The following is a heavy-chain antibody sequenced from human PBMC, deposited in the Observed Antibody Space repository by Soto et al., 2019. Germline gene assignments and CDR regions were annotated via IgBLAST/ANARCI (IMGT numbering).Heavy chain of an antibody. V-gene: IGHV3-23*01. CDR3: AKDRRAGGNSAFYFDF. D-gene: IGHD3-16*01. Sequence: LRLSCAASGFKFSSYAMSWVRQAPGKGLEWVSLISATGGGTYYADSVKGRFTISRDNSHNTLYLQVHSLTAEDTAVYYCAKDRRAGGNSAFYFDFWGQGAQVTVSS. J-gene: IGHJ4*02. CDR2: ISATGGGT. CDR1: GFKFSSYA.